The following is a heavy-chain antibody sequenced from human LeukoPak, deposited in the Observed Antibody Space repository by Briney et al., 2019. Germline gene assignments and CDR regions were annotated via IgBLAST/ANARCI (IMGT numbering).Heavy chain of an antibody. V-gene: IGHV3-53*01. CDR2: LYVDGTT. J-gene: IGHJ4*02. Sequence: GGSLRLSCAASGFSVSSNYMSWVRQAPGKGLEWVSVLYVDGTTFYADSVKGRFTISRDNAKNSLYLQMNSLRAEDTAVYYCARDLYSQYWGQGTLVSVSS. CDR3: ARDLYSQY. CDR1: GFSVSSNY. D-gene: IGHD2-21*01.